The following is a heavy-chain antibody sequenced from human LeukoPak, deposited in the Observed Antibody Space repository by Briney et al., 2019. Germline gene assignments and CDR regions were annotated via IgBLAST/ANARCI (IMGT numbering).Heavy chain of an antibody. CDR2: INHSGST. Sequence: SETLSLTCAVYGGSFSGYYWSWIRQPPGKGLEWIGEINHSGSTNYNPSLKSRVTISVDTSKNQFSLKLSSVTAADTAVYYCARGKYYGSGSSTFDYWGQGTLVTVSP. J-gene: IGHJ4*02. CDR1: GGSFSGYY. V-gene: IGHV4-34*01. D-gene: IGHD3-10*01. CDR3: ARGKYYGSGSSTFDY.